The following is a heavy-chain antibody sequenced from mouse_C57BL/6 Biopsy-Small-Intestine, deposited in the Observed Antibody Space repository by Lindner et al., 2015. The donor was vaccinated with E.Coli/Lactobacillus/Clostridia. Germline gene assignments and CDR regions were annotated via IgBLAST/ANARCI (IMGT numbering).Heavy chain of an antibody. CDR2: ITPYNGDT. Sequence: VQLQESGPELVKPGTSVKMSCKASDYSFTGFFINWVKQSHGKSLEWIGRITPYNGDTFYNQKFKAKATLTVDKSSSTAYMQLKSLTSEDSAVYYCARSYIGAMDYWGQGTSVTVSS. V-gene: IGHV1-37*01. CDR1: DYSFTGFF. CDR3: ARSYIGAMDY. D-gene: IGHD1-3*01. J-gene: IGHJ4*01.